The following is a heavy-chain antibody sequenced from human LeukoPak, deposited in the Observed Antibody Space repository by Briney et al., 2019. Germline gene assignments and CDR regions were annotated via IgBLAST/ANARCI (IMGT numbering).Heavy chain of an antibody. Sequence: GGSLRLSCAASGFTFSSYSMNWVRQAPGKGLQWVANINQDGNEKYYVDSVKGRFTISRDNARNSLYLQMNSLRAEDTAVYYCARGASYYYESKPYDAFDIWGQGTMVTVSS. CDR3: ARGASYYYESKPYDAFDI. CDR1: GFTFSSYS. V-gene: IGHV3-7*01. D-gene: IGHD3-22*01. J-gene: IGHJ3*02. CDR2: INQDGNEK.